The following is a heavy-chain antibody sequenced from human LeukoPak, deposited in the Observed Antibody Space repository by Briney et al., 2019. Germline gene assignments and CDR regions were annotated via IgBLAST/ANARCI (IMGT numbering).Heavy chain of an antibody. CDR1: GYTFTSYG. V-gene: IGHV1-18*01. J-gene: IGHJ4*02. CDR2: ISAYNGNT. D-gene: IGHD6-19*01. Sequence: ASVKVSCKASGYTFTSYGISWVRQAPGQGLEWMGWISAYNGNTNYAQKLQGRVTMTTDTSTSTAYMELRSLRSDDTAVYYCARDLAPYSSGWYTPTFDYWGQGTLVTVSS. CDR3: ARDLAPYSSGWYTPTFDY.